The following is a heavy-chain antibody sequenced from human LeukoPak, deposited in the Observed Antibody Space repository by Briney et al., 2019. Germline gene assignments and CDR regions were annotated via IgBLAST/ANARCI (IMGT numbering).Heavy chain of an antibody. Sequence: ASVKVSCKASGYTFTSYYMHWVRQAPGQGLEWMGIINPSGGSTSYAQKFQGRVTMTRDTSTSTVYMELSSLRSEDTAVYYCARVLYSSSWKPVTYYYYYMDVWGKGTTVTVSS. CDR1: GYTFTSYY. D-gene: IGHD6-13*01. V-gene: IGHV1-46*01. J-gene: IGHJ6*03. CDR3: ARVLYSSSWKPVTYYYYYMDV. CDR2: INPSGGST.